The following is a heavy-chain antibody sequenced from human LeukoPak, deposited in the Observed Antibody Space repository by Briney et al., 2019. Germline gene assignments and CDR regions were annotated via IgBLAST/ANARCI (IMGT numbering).Heavy chain of an antibody. J-gene: IGHJ6*02. CDR2: ISYDGSNK. CDR1: GFTFSSYA. V-gene: IGHV3-30-3*01. CDR3: ARDVVV. Sequence: GGSLRLSCAASGFTFSSYAMHWVRQAPGKGLEWVAVISYDGSNKYYADSVKGRFTISRDNSKNTLYLQMNSLRAEDTAVYYCARDVVVWGQGTSVSVSS.